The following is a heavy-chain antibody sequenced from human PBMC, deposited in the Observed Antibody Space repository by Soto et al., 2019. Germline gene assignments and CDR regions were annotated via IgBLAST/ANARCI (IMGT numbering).Heavy chain of an antibody. CDR2: ISGSGDST. V-gene: IGHV3-23*01. CDR1: GFTFSSYA. CDR3: ARRGSGSYYDY. D-gene: IGHD1-26*01. J-gene: IGHJ4*02. Sequence: EVQLLESGGGLVQPGGSLRLSCAASGFTFSSYAMRWVRQAPGKGPEWVSAISGSGDSTYYADSVKGRFTISRDNSKNTLYLQMNSLRAEDTAVYYCARRGSGSYYDYWGQGTLVTVSS.